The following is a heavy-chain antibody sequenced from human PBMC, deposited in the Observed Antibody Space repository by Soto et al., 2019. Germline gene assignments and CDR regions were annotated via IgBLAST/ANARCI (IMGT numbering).Heavy chain of an antibody. J-gene: IGHJ4*02. CDR1: GGSISSYY. V-gene: IGHV4-59*01. CDR2: IFYSGST. CDR3: ARRYGASFDY. D-gene: IGHD4-17*01. Sequence: PSETLSLTCTVSGGSISSYYWSWIRQPPGKGLEWIGSIFYSGSTYYNPSLKSRVTISVDTSKNQFSLKLSSVTAADTAVYYCARRYGASFDYWGQGTLVTVSS.